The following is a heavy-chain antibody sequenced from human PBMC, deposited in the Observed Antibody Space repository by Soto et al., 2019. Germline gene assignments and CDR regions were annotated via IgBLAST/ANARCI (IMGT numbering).Heavy chain of an antibody. Sequence: GASVKVSCKASGYTFTSYAMHWVRQAHGQRLEWLGWINAGNGNTKYSQKFQGRVTITRDTSASTAYMELSSLRSEDTAVYYCARGPGGPDGPGDYWGQGTLVTVSS. V-gene: IGHV1-3*01. CDR2: INAGNGNT. D-gene: IGHD2-15*01. CDR1: GYTFTSYA. CDR3: ARGPGGPDGPGDY. J-gene: IGHJ4*02.